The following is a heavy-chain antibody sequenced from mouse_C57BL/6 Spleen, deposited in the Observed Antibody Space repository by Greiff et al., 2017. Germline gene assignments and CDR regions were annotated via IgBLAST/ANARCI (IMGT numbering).Heavy chain of an antibody. CDR3: AKPPYYYGSGYDWYFDV. CDR1: GFSLTSYG. D-gene: IGHD1-1*01. V-gene: IGHV2-5*01. Sequence: VKLQESGPGLVQPSQSLSITCTASGFSLTSYGVHWVRQSPGKGLEWLGVIWRGGSTDYNAAFMSRLSINKDNTKSQVFFKMNSLQADDTAIYYSAKPPYYYGSGYDWYFDVWGTGTTVTVSS. CDR2: IWRGGST. J-gene: IGHJ1*03.